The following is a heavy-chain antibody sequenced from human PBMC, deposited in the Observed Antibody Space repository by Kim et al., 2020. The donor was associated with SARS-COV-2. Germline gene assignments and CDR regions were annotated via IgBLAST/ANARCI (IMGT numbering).Heavy chain of an antibody. CDR3: AKEDAVAVAGGFDC. J-gene: IGHJ4*02. CDR1: GFTFISYG. Sequence: GGSLRLSCAVSGFTFISYGMHWVRQAPGKGLEWVAVISYDGKNKYYGEAVKGRFTISRDNSKNTLDLQIHSLRVEDTAVYYCAKEDAVAVAGGFDCWGQGTLVTVS. V-gene: IGHV3-30*18. D-gene: IGHD6-19*01. CDR2: ISYDGKNK.